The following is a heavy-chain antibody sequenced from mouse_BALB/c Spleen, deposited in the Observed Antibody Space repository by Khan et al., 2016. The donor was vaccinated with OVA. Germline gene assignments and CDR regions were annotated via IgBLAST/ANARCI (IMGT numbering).Heavy chain of an antibody. V-gene: IGHV2-4-1*01. J-gene: IGHJ3*01. CDR1: GFSLTSYG. CDR2: IWSGGST. D-gene: IGHD1-1*01. CDR3: AKSQEGCYGSSGGFAY. Sequence: QVQRKQSGPGLVQPSQSLSITCPVSGFSLTSYGVHWVRQSPGKGLEWLGVIWSGGSTDYNAALISRLSISKDKSKSQVIPKMNSLQAEDTAIYYGAKSQEGCYGSSGGFAYWGQGTLVTVSA.